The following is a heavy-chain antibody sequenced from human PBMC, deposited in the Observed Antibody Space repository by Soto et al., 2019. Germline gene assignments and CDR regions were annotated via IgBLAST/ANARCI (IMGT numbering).Heavy chain of an antibody. J-gene: IGHJ4*02. CDR3: ARILSRGSGSYYNDDDY. V-gene: IGHV3-66*01. D-gene: IGHD3-10*01. CDR2: IYSGGSI. CDR1: GFTVSSSY. Sequence: GGSLRLSCAASGFTVSSSYMSWVRQAPGKGLEWVSVIYSGGSINYADSVKGRFTISRDNSKNTLYLQMNSLRVEDTAVYYCARILSRGSGSYYNDDDYWGQGTLVTVSS.